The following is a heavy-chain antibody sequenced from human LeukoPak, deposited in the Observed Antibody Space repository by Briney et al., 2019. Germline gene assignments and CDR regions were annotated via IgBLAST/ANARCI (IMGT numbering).Heavy chain of an antibody. Sequence: ASVKVSCTVSGYTLTELSMHWVRQAPGKGLEWMGGFDPEDGETIYAQKFQGRVTMTEDTSTDTAYMELSSLRSEDTAVYYCATDLQNYGSGSYYDYWGQGTLVTVSS. J-gene: IGHJ4*02. V-gene: IGHV1-24*01. CDR1: GYTLTELS. CDR3: ATDLQNYGSGSYYDY. D-gene: IGHD3-10*01. CDR2: FDPEDGET.